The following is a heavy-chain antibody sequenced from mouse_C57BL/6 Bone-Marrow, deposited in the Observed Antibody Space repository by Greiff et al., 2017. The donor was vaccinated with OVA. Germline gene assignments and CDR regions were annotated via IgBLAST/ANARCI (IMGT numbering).Heavy chain of an antibody. CDR3: ARRNSSGYWFAY. CDR2: IDPSDSET. Sequence: QVQLKQPGAELVRPGSSVKLSCKASGYTFTSYWMHWVKQRPIQGLEWIGNIDPSDSETHYNQKFKDKATLTVDKSSSTAYMQLSSLTSEDSAVYYCARRNSSGYWFAYWGQGTPVTVSA. D-gene: IGHD3-2*02. J-gene: IGHJ3*01. V-gene: IGHV1-52*01. CDR1: GYTFTSYW.